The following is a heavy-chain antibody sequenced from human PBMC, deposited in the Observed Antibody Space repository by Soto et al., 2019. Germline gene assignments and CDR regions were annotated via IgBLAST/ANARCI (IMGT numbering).Heavy chain of an antibody. V-gene: IGHV1-69*12. CDR2: IIPIFGTA. Sequence: QVQLVQSGAEVKKPGSSVKVSCKASGGTFSSYAISWVRQAPGQGLEWMGGIIPIFGTANYAQKFQGRVKITADEYTSTAYMELSSLRSDDTAVYYCARKDCISTSCHFDYWGQGTLVTVSS. J-gene: IGHJ4*02. CDR3: ARKDCISTSCHFDY. D-gene: IGHD2-2*01. CDR1: GGTFSSYA.